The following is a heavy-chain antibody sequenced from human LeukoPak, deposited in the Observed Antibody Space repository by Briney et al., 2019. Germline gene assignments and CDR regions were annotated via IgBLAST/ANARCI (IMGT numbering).Heavy chain of an antibody. CDR3: ARARSPSSGYLLRDHNWFDP. CDR1: GGTFNSYA. Sequence: SVKVSCKASGGTFNSYAISWVRQAPGQGLEWMGGIIPIFGTANYAQKVQGRVTITTDESTTTAYMELSSLRSEDTAVYYCARARSPSSGYLLRDHNWFDPWGQGTLVTVSS. J-gene: IGHJ5*02. V-gene: IGHV1-69*05. CDR2: IIPIFGTA. D-gene: IGHD3-22*01.